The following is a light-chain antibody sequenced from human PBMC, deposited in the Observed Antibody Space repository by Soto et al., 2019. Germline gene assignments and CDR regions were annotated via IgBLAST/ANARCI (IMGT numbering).Light chain of an antibody. CDR2: DVS. Sequence: QAVVTQPASVSGSPGQSITLSCTGTSSDVGGYNYVSWYQQHPGKAPKFIIYDVSNRPSGVSNRFSGSKSGNTASLTISGLQAEDEADYYCSSYTTSNTRQIVFGTGTKVTVL. J-gene: IGLJ1*01. CDR1: SSDVGGYNY. CDR3: SSYTTSNTRQIV. V-gene: IGLV2-14*01.